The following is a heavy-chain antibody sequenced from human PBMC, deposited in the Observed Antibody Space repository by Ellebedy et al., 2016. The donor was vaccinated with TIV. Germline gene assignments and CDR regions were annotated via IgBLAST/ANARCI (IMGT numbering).Heavy chain of an antibody. J-gene: IGHJ4*02. D-gene: IGHD3-22*01. CDR3: CSSGYYYFDY. Sequence: GESLKISCAASGFTVSSNYMSLVRQAPGKGLEWVSAISDSGGSTYYADSVKGRFTISRDNSKNTLYLQMNSLRAEDTAVYYCCSSGYYYFDYWGQGTLVTVSS. V-gene: IGHV3-23*01. CDR1: GFTVSSNY. CDR2: ISDSGGST.